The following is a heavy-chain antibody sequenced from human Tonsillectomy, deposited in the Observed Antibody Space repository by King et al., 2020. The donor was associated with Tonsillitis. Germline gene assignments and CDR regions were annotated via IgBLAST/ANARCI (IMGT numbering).Heavy chain of an antibody. Sequence: VQLVESGGGLVQPGGSLRLSCAASGFTVSSNYMSRVRQAPGKGLEWVSVIYSGGTTYYADSVKGRFTISRHNSNNTLYLQMNSLRAEDTAVYYCALLDFYYYYIDVGGKGTTVTVSS. J-gene: IGHJ6*03. CDR3: ALLDFYYYYIDV. D-gene: IGHD1-26*01. CDR1: GFTVSSNY. CDR2: IYSGGTT. V-gene: IGHV3-53*04.